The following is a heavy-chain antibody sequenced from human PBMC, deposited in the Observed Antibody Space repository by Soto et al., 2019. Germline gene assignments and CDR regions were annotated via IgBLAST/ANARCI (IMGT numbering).Heavy chain of an antibody. V-gene: IGHV1-69*13. D-gene: IGHD5-12*01. CDR3: ARDNRRDGYKP. Sequence: GASVKVSCKASGYTFSSYAISWVRQAPGQGLEWMGGIIPIFGTANYAQKFQGRVTITAAESTSTAYMELSSLRSEDTAVYHCARDNRRDGYKPWGQGTLVTVSS. CDR2: IIPIFGTA. CDR1: GYTFSSYA. J-gene: IGHJ5*02.